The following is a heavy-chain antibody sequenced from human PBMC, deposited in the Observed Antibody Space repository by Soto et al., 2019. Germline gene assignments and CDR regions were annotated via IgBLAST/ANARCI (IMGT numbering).Heavy chain of an antibody. Sequence: PSETLSLTCTVSGGSISSYYWSWIRQPPGKGLEWIGFIYYSGSINYNPSLKSRVTISVDTSKNQFSLKLTSVTAADTAVYYCARESSGGGNHNLFDLWGQGSLVTVSS. V-gene: IGHV4-59*01. J-gene: IGHJ5*01. D-gene: IGHD2-15*01. CDR3: ARESSGGGNHNLFDL. CDR2: IYYSGSI. CDR1: GGSISSYY.